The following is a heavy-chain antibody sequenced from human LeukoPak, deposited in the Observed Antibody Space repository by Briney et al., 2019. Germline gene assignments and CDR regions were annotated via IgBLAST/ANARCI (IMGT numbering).Heavy chain of an antibody. J-gene: IGHJ4*02. CDR2: IIPILGTA. CDR1: GGTFSSYA. D-gene: IGHD3-22*01. Sequence: SVKVSCKASGGTFSSYAISWVRQAPGQGLEWMGGIIPILGTANYAQKFQGRVAITADESTSTAYMELSSLRSEDTAVYYCARTDSSGYSAKYYFDYWGQGTLVTVSS. V-gene: IGHV1-69*13. CDR3: ARTDSSGYSAKYYFDY.